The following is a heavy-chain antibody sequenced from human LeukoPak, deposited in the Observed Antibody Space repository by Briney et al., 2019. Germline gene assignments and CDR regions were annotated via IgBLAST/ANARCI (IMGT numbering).Heavy chain of an antibody. CDR3: AGGSSWSPAEYFQH. V-gene: IGHV3-7*01. Sequence: GGSLRLSCAASGFTFSSYWMSWVRQAPGKGREWVANIKQDGSEKYYVDSVKGRFTISRDNAKNSLYLQMNSLRAEDTAVYYCAGGSSWSPAEYFQHWGQGTLVTVSS. J-gene: IGHJ1*01. CDR2: IKQDGSEK. CDR1: GFTFSSYW. D-gene: IGHD6-13*01.